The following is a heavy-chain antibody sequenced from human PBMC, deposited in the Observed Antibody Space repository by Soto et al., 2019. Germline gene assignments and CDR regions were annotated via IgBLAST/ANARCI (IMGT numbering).Heavy chain of an antibody. D-gene: IGHD3-9*01. Sequence: GGSLRLSCSASGFTFSSYAMSWVRQAPGKGLECVSAISGSGGSTYYADSVKGRFTISRDNSKNTLYLQMNSLRAEDTAVYYCAKDEDILTGYFPKLDYWGQGPLVTFS. CDR2: ISGSGGST. CDR1: GFTFSSYA. CDR3: AKDEDILTGYFPKLDY. V-gene: IGHV3-23*01. J-gene: IGHJ4*02.